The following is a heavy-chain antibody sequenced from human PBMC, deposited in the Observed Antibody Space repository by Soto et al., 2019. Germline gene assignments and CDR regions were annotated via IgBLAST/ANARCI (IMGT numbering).Heavy chain of an antibody. J-gene: IGHJ4*02. CDR3: AREMLDY. Sequence: GGSLRLSCAASGFTVSSNYMSWVRQAPGKGLEWVSVLYSGGSTYYADSVKGRFTISRDNSKNTLYLQMTSMRAEDTALYYCAREMLDYWGQGTLVTVSS. CDR1: GFTVSSNY. D-gene: IGHD3-10*02. CDR2: LYSGGST. V-gene: IGHV3-53*01.